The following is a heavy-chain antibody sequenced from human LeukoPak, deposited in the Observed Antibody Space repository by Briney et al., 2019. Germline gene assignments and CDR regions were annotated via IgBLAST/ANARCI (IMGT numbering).Heavy chain of an antibody. Sequence: SETLSLICTVSGGSISSYYWSWIRQPPGKGLEWIGYIYYSGSTNYNPSLKSRVTISVDTSKNQFSLKLSSVTAADTAVYYCARIQYGMDVWGQGTTVTVSS. V-gene: IGHV4-59*08. D-gene: IGHD5-18*01. CDR3: ARIQYGMDV. CDR2: IYYSGST. CDR1: GGSISSYY. J-gene: IGHJ6*02.